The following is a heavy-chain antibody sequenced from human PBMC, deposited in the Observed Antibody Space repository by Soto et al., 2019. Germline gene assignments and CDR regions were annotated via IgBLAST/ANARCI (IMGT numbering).Heavy chain of an antibody. D-gene: IGHD3-10*01. CDR2: FDPEDGET. Sequence: ASVKVSXKVSGYSLTELSMHWVRQAPGKGLEWMGGFDPEDGETIYAQKFQGRVTMTEDTSTSTAYMELRSLRSDDTAVYYCAREVIRFGELFPTHAFDIWGQGTMVTVSS. CDR3: AREVIRFGELFPTHAFDI. CDR1: GYSLTELS. J-gene: IGHJ3*02. V-gene: IGHV1-24*01.